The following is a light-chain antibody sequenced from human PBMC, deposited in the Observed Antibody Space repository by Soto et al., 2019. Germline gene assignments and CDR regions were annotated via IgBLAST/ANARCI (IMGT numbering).Light chain of an antibody. CDR2: DVT. CDR3: CSYTGSYSYV. J-gene: IGLJ1*01. V-gene: IGLV2-11*01. CDR1: SSDVGGYRY. Sequence: QSALTQPHSVSGSPGQSVTIPCTGTSSDVGGYRYVSWYQQHPGKAPRLIIYDVTERPSGVPDRFSGSKSGNTASLTISGLQAEDEADYYCCSYTGSYSYVFGIGT.